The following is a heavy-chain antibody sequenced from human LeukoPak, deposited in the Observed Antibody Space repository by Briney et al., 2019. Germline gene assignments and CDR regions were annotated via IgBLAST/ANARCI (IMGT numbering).Heavy chain of an antibody. CDR2: INHSGST. CDR1: GGSFSGYY. CDR3: ARGRGSSWPHFDY. Sequence: PSETLSLTCAVYGGSFSGYYWSWIRQPPGKGLGWIGEINHSGSTNYNPSLKSRVTISVDTSKNQFSLKLSSVTAADTAVYYCARGRGSSWPHFDYWGQGTLVTVSS. J-gene: IGHJ4*02. V-gene: IGHV4-34*01. D-gene: IGHD6-13*01.